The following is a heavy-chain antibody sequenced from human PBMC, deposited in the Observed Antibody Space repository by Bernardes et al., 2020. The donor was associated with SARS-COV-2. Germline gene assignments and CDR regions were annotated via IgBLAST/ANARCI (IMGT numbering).Heavy chain of an antibody. CDR1: GFTLINTS. D-gene: IGHD3-3*01. J-gene: IGHJ4*02. CDR2: MIGAVHKT. CDR3: AKVGLPPGSTICGEWLRFDY. Sequence: GGFLRLSCEASGFTLINTSMSWVRQAPGRGLEWVLSMIGAVHKTYYAVSVKGRFTISRDIFRNTLFLQMGSLRPEDTAVYYCAKVGLPPGSTICGEWLRFDYWGQGTQVTVSS. V-gene: IGHV3-23*01.